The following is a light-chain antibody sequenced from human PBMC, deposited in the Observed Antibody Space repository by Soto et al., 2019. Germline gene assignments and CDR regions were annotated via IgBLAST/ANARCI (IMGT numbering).Light chain of an antibody. CDR1: QSVSSSS. J-gene: IGKJ1*01. Sequence: IVLTQSPGTLSLSPGERATLSCRASQSVSSSSLAWYQQNPGQAPRLLLYEASSRATGIPDRFSGSGSGTDFTLTISRLEPEEFAVYYCQQYRTVGQGTKVEIK. V-gene: IGKV3-20*01. CDR3: QQYRT. CDR2: EAS.